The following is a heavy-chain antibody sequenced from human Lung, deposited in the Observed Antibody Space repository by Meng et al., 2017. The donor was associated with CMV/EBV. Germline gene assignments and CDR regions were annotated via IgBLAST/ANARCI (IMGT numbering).Heavy chain of an antibody. CDR2: TSYDGSKK. CDR1: GFMFSSYS. V-gene: IGHV3-30*04. D-gene: IGHD3-3*01. Sequence: EGSLRLXXVASGFMFSSYSLHWVRQAPGKGLEWVAVTSYDGSKKEYANSVKGRFTVSRDNSKNTLYLQMNTLRADDTAVYYCARADYANYGFWSGFPAFWGQGTRVTVSS. CDR3: ARADYANYGFWSGFPAF. J-gene: IGHJ4*02.